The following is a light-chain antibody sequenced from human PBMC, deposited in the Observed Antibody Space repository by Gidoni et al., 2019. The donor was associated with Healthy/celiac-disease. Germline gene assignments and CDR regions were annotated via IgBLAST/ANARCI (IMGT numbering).Light chain of an antibody. CDR1: QSISSY. CDR3: QQSYSTLSWT. CDR2: AAS. V-gene: IGKV1-39*01. J-gene: IGKJ1*01. Sequence: DIQMPQSPSSLSASVGDRVTITCRASQSISSYLNWYQQKPGKAPKLLIYAASSLQSGVPSRFSGSGSGTDFTLTISRLQPEDFATYYCQQSYSTLSWTFGQGTKVEIK.